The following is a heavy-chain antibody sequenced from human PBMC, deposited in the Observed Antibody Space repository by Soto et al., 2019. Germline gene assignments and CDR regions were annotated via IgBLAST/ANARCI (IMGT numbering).Heavy chain of an antibody. Sequence: SETLSLTCAVYGGSFSGYYWSWIRQPPGKGLEWIGEINHSGSTNYNPSLKSRVTISVDTSKNQFSLKLGSVTAADTAVYYCARLRDLRYSSGWTWLGLNWFDPWGQGTLVPSPQ. CDR3: ARLRDLRYSSGWTWLGLNWFDP. J-gene: IGHJ5*02. CDR2: INHSGST. CDR1: GGSFSGYY. V-gene: IGHV4-34*01. D-gene: IGHD6-19*01.